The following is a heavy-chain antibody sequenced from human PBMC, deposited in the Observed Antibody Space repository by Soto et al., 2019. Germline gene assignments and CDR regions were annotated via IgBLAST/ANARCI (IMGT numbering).Heavy chain of an antibody. CDR2: IYYSGST. D-gene: IGHD6-13*01. CDR1: GGSISSGDYY. Sequence: SETLSLTWTVSGGSISSGDYYWSWIRQPQGKGLEWIGYIYYSGSTYYNPSLKSRVTISVDTSKNQFSLKLSSGTAAATAVYYCARERPDGSRXDPWGQGTLVTVSS. V-gene: IGHV4-30-4*01. CDR3: ARERPDGSRXDP. J-gene: IGHJ5*02.